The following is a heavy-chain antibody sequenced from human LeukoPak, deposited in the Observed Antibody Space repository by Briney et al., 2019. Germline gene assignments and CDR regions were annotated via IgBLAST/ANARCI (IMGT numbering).Heavy chain of an antibody. J-gene: IGHJ6*03. CDR3: AKEDPRVPAAIHYYYYMDV. D-gene: IGHD2-2*01. CDR1: GFTFSSYG. V-gene: IGHV3-30*02. CDR2: IRYDGSNK. Sequence: GGSLRLSCAASGFTFSSYGMHWVRQAPGKGLEWVAFIRYDGSNKYYADSVKGRFTISRDNSKNTLYLQMNSLRAEDTAVYYCAKEDPRVPAAIHYYYYMDVRGKGTTVTVSS.